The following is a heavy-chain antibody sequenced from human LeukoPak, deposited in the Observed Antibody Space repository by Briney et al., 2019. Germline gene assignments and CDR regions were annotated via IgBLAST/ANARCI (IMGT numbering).Heavy chain of an antibody. CDR1: GFTFSSYG. Sequence: PGGSLRLSCAASGFTFSSYGMHWVRQAPGKGLEWVAVISYDGSNKYYADSVKGRFTISRDNSKNTLYLQMNSLRAEDTAVYYCAKEDEWLPYFDYWGQGTLVTVSS. D-gene: IGHD5-12*01. V-gene: IGHV3-30*18. J-gene: IGHJ4*02. CDR3: AKEDEWLPYFDY. CDR2: ISYDGSNK.